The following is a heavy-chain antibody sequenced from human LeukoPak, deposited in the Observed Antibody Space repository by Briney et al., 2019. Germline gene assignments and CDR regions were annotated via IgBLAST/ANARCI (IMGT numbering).Heavy chain of an antibody. CDR3: AKSGYNRFDY. CDR2: SSGSGSGGST. J-gene: IGHJ4*02. D-gene: IGHD5-24*01. CDR1: GFTFSSSA. Sequence: GGSLRLSCAASGFTFSSSAMSWVCKAQGKGLELDSSSSGSGSGGSTYYAASVKGRFTISRDNSKNTLYLQMNSLRVEGTAVYYCAKSGYNRFDYWGQGTLVTVSS. V-gene: IGHV3-23*01.